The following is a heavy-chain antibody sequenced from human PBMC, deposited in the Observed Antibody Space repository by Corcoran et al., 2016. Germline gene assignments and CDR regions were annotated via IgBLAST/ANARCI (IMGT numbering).Heavy chain of an antibody. CDR1: GYTFTGYY. Sequence: QVQLVQSGAEVQKPGASVKVSCKASGYTFTGYYMHWVRQAPGQGLEWMGWINPNSGGTNYAQKFQGRVTMTRDPSISTAYMELSRLRSDDTAVYYWALGGIVLMVYAIRGDAFDIWGQGTRVTVSS. CDR3: ALGGIVLMVYAIRGDAFDI. V-gene: IGHV1-2*02. J-gene: IGHJ3*02. D-gene: IGHD2-8*01. CDR2: INPNSGGT.